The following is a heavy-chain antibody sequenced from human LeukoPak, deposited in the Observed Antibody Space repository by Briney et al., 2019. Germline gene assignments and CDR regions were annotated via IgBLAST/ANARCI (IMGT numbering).Heavy chain of an antibody. CDR1: GGSFSTTSYY. J-gene: IGHJ4*02. Sequence: SETLSLTCTVSGGSFSTTSYYWGWVRQPPGKGLEWIGSIDYGGNTYYNPSLKSRVTISVDTSKNQFSLKLSSVTAADTAVYYCARRDYYDSDCYYYDYWGQGTLVTVSS. CDR2: IDYGGNT. D-gene: IGHD3-22*01. CDR3: ARRDYYDSDCYYYDY. V-gene: IGHV4-39*01.